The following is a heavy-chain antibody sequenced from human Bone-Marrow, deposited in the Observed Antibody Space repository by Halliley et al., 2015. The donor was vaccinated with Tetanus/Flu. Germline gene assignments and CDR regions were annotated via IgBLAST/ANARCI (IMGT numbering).Heavy chain of an antibody. CDR2: IYVDGKT. Sequence: PGKGLEWVSMIYVDGKTHYLDSVKGRFTISRHNSKNTVDLHMNSLAVEDTAVYYCARGGQSLDNWGQGTVVTVSS. V-gene: IGHV3-53*04. CDR3: ARGGQSLDN. J-gene: IGHJ4*02.